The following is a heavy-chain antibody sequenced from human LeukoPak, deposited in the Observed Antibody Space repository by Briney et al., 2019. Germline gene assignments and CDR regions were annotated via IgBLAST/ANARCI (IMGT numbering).Heavy chain of an antibody. V-gene: IGHV5-51*01. CDR1: GXTFNSYC. J-gene: IGHJ4*02. D-gene: IGHD6-13*01. Sequence: GESLKISFQGSGXTFNSYCIGWVRQMPGKGVEWMGIIYPGDSDTRYSPSFQGQVTISADKSISTAYLQWSSLKASDTAMYYCARSYITAAGLDYWGQGTLVTVSS. CDR3: ARSYITAAGLDY. CDR2: IYPGDSDT.